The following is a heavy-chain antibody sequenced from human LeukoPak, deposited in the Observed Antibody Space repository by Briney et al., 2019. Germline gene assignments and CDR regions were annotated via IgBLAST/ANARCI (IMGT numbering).Heavy chain of an antibody. Sequence: GGSLRLSCAASGFTFDDYAMHWVRQAPGKGLEWVSGISWNSGSIGYADSVKGRFTISRDNAKNSLYLQKNSLRAEDTALYYCAKDISSKVAGPFDYWGQGTLVTVSS. CDR1: GFTFDDYA. D-gene: IGHD6-19*01. CDR2: ISWNSGSI. V-gene: IGHV3-9*01. J-gene: IGHJ4*02. CDR3: AKDISSKVAGPFDY.